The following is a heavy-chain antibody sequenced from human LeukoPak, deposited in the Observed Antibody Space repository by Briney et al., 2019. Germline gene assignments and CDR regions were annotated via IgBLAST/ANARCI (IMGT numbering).Heavy chain of an antibody. V-gene: IGHV5-51*01. D-gene: IGHD2-15*01. CDR1: GYSFTSYW. CDR3: ARPALYCSGGTCYSNGYFDY. CDR2: IYPGDSDT. Sequence: GESLKISCKGSGYSFTSYWIGWVRQMPGKGLEWMGIIYPGDSDTRYSPSFQGQVTMSADKTISTAYLQWSSLKASDTAMYYCARPALYCSGGTCYSNGYFDYWGQGTLVTVSS. J-gene: IGHJ4*02.